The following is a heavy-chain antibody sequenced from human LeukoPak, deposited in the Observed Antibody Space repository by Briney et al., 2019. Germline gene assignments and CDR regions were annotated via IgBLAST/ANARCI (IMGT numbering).Heavy chain of an antibody. J-gene: IGHJ4*02. CDR3: ARPRDSSGSYYFDY. V-gene: IGHV5-51*01. CDR1: GYSFSTYW. Sequence: GESLKISCEGSGYSFSTYWIGWVRQLPGKGLEWMGVIYARDSGTRYSPSFRGQVTISADKSISTAYLQWSSLKASDTAMYYCARPRDSSGSYYFDYWGQGTLVTVSS. CDR2: IYARDSGT. D-gene: IGHD3-22*01.